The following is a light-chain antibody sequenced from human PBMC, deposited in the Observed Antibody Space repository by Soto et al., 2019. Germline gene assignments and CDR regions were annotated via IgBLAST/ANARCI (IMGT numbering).Light chain of an antibody. Sequence: QTVVPQEPSFSVSPGGTVTLTCGLNSGSVSTSYYPSWYQQTPGQAPRTLIYSTNSRSSGVPDRFSGSILGNKAALTITGAQADDESDYYCVLYMGSGISVFGGGTQLTVL. CDR3: VLYMGSGISV. V-gene: IGLV8-61*01. CDR2: STN. CDR1: SGSVSTSYY. J-gene: IGLJ3*02.